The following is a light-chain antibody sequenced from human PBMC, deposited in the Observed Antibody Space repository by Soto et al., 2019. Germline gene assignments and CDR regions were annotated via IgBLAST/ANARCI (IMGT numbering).Light chain of an antibody. CDR1: QSVRSNY. CDR3: QQYRDLPQT. Sequence: EIVLTQSPGTLSLSPGEGATLSCRASQSVRSNYLAWYQQKPGQAPRLLIYNSSTRATGIPDRFSGSGSGTDFTLTISRLEPEDFALYYCQQYRDLPQTFGQGTQVEIK. J-gene: IGKJ1*01. CDR2: NSS. V-gene: IGKV3-20*01.